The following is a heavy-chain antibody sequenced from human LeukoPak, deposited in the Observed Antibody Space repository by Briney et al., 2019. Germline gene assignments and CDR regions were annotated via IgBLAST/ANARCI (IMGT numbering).Heavy chain of an antibody. CDR1: GFTFSSYA. J-gene: IGHJ4*02. CDR2: TSGSGGST. CDR3: ARSSSGWYDY. Sequence: GGSLRLSCAASGFTFSSYAMSWVRQAPGKGLEWVSATSGSGGSTYYADSVKGRFTISRGNSKNTLYLQMNSLRAEDTAVYYCARSSSGWYDYWGQGTLVTVSS. V-gene: IGHV3-23*01. D-gene: IGHD6-19*01.